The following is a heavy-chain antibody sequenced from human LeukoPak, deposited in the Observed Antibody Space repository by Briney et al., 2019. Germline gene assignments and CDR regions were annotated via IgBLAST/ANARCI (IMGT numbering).Heavy chain of an antibody. V-gene: IGHV4-59*01. CDR2: IYYSGST. CDR1: GGSISSYY. D-gene: IGHD3-10*01. J-gene: IGHJ5*02. CDR3: ARANYGSGSHWFDP. Sequence: NPSETLSLTCTVSGGSISSYYWSWIRQPPGKGLEWIGYIYYSGSTNYNPSLKSRVTISVDTSKNQFSLKLSSVTAADTAVYYCARANYGSGSHWFDPWGQGTLVTVSS.